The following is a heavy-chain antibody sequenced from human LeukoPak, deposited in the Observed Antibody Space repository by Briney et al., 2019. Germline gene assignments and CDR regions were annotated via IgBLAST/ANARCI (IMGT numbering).Heavy chain of an antibody. Sequence: SETLSLTCAVYGGSFSGYYWSWIRQPPGKGLEWIGEINHSGGTNYNPSLKSRVTISVDTSKNQFSLKLSSVTAADTAVYYCALIVVVAATISDYWGQGTLVTVSS. J-gene: IGHJ4*02. V-gene: IGHV4-34*01. D-gene: IGHD2-15*01. CDR3: ALIVVVAATISDY. CDR1: GGSFSGYY. CDR2: INHSGGT.